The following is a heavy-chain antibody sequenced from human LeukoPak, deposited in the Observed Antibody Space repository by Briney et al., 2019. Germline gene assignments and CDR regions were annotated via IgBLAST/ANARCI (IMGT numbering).Heavy chain of an antibody. D-gene: IGHD3-22*01. CDR2: ISGSGGST. J-gene: IGHJ5*02. V-gene: IGHV3-23*01. CDR3: AKMLYDSSGYYHEWFDP. Sequence: QPGGSLRVSCAASGYTFSSYAMSWVRQAPGKGLEWVSAISGSGGSTYYADSVKGRFTISRDNSKNTLYLQMNNLRAEDTAVYYCAKMLYDSSGYYHEWFDPWGQGTLVTVSS. CDR1: GYTFSSYA.